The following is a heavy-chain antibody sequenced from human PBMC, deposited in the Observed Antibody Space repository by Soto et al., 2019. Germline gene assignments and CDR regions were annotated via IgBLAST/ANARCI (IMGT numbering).Heavy chain of an antibody. CDR3: ARVLVNARYDRSGYDTFDV. D-gene: IGHD3-22*01. V-gene: IGHV4-59*01. CDR1: GGSIEGYF. Sequence: PSETLSLTCTVSGGSIEGYFWSWIRQPPGKGLEWIGYSHSSWAGKYRSSLKSRLDISVDTSKNQFSLTLTSVTAADTAVYYCARVLVNARYDRSGYDTFDVWGQGTTVPVSS. CDR2: SHSSWAG. J-gene: IGHJ3*01.